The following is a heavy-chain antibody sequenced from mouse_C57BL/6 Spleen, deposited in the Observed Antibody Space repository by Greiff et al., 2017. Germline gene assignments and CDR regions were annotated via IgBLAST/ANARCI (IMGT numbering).Heavy chain of an antibody. D-gene: IGHD2-3*01. CDR3: ASDGYYFDY. Sequence: VQRVESGAELARPGASVKMSCKASGYTFTSYTMHWVKQRPGQGLEWIGYINPSSGYTKYNQKFKAKATLTADKSSSTAYMQLSSLTSEDSAVYYCASDGYYFDYWGQGTTLTVSS. CDR1: GYTFTSYT. CDR2: INPSSGYT. V-gene: IGHV1-4*01. J-gene: IGHJ2*01.